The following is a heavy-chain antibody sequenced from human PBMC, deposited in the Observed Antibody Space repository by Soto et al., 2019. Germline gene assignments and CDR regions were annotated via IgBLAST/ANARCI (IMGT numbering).Heavy chain of an antibody. CDR2: IYPGDSDT. CDR3: ARTSAAGKYYYGMDV. V-gene: IGHV5-51*01. D-gene: IGHD6-13*01. Sequence: GESLKISCKGSGYSFTSYWIGWVRQMQGKGLEWMGTIYPGDSDTRYSPSFQGQVTISADKSISTAYLQWSSLKASDTAMYYCARTSAAGKYYYGMDVWGQGTTVTVSS. J-gene: IGHJ6*02. CDR1: GYSFTSYW.